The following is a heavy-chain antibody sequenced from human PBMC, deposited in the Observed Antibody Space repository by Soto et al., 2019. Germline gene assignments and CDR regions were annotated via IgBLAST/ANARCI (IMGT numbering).Heavy chain of an antibody. D-gene: IGHD1-1*01. Sequence: SETLSLTCTVSGGSVSSGSYYWSWIRQPPGKGLEWIGYIYYSGSTNYNPSLKSRVTISVDTSKNQFSLKLTSVTAADTAVYYCARHSFGIHDAGPSYYFDNRGQGTLVPVSS. CDR2: IYYSGST. V-gene: IGHV4-61*01. CDR1: GGSVSSGSYY. J-gene: IGHJ4*02. CDR3: ARHSFGIHDAGPSYYFDN.